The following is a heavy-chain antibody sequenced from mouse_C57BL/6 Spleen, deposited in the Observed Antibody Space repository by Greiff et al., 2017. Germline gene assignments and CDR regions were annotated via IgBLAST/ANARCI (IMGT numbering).Heavy chain of an antibody. D-gene: IGHD1-1*01. Sequence: EVHVQQSGPELVKPGASVKMSCKASGYTFTDYNMHWVKQSHGKSLEWIGYINPNNGGTSYNQKFKGKATLTVNKSTSTAYMELRSLTSEDSAVYYGASDGSSWCYFDDWGQGTTLTVSS. CDR1: GYTFTDYN. J-gene: IGHJ2*01. V-gene: IGHV1-22*01. CDR2: INPNNGGT. CDR3: ASDGSSWCYFDD.